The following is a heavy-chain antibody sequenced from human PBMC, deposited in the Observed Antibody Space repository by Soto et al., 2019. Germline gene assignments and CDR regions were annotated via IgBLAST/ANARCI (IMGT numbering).Heavy chain of an antibody. CDR2: IYYSGST. CDR1: GGSISSSSYY. CDR3: ASTGPKRFLEWLGQYYFDY. V-gene: IGHV4-39*01. Sequence: QLQLQESGPGLVKPSETLSLTCTVSGGSISSSSYYWGWIRQPPGKGLEWIGSIYYSGSTYYNPSLKSRVTISVDTSKNQFSLKLSSVTAADTAVYYCASTGPKRFLEWLGQYYFDYWGQGTLVTVSS. D-gene: IGHD3-3*01. J-gene: IGHJ4*02.